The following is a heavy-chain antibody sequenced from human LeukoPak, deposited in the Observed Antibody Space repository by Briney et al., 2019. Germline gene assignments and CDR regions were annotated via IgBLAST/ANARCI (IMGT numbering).Heavy chain of an antibody. D-gene: IGHD6-13*01. Sequence: PGGSLRLSCVASGFTFSSYGMHWVRQAPGKGLEWVAVIWYDGNNKYYADSVKGRFTISRDNSKNTVYLQMNSLRAEDTAVYYCAKYSSSWSPYNWLDPWGQGTLVTVSS. CDR2: IWYDGNNK. CDR3: AKYSSSWSPYNWLDP. J-gene: IGHJ5*02. CDR1: GFTFSSYG. V-gene: IGHV3-33*06.